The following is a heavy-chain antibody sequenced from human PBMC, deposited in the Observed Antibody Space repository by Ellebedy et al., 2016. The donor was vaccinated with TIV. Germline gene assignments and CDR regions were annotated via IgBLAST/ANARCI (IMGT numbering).Heavy chain of an antibody. CDR1: GYTFTSYY. D-gene: IGHD5-12*01. J-gene: IGHJ4*02. V-gene: IGHV1-46*01. CDR2: INPSGGST. CDR3: ARVGGGYVQYYFDY. Sequence: AASVKVSCKASGYTFTSYYMHWVRQAPGQGLEWMGIINPSGGSTSYAQKFQGRVTITRDTSASTAYMELSSLRSEDTAVYYCARVGGGYVQYYFDYWGQGTLVTVSS.